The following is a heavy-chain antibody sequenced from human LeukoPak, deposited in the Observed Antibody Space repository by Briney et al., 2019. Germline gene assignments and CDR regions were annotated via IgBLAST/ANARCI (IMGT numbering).Heavy chain of an antibody. Sequence: SETLSLTCTVSGGSISSYYWSWIRQPPGKGLEWIGYIYYSGSTNYNPSLKSRVTISVDTSKNQFSLKLSSVTAADTAVYYCARGYYNVPLTFDYWGRGTLVTVSS. CDR2: IYYSGST. D-gene: IGHD3-10*01. J-gene: IGHJ4*02. CDR1: GGSISSYY. V-gene: IGHV4-59*01. CDR3: ARGYYNVPLTFDY.